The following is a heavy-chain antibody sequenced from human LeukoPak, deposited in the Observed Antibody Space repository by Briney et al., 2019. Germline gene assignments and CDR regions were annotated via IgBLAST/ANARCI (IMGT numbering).Heavy chain of an antibody. CDR1: GFTFSSYA. V-gene: IGHV3-30*04. CDR3: ARIAVFPPGY. Sequence: GGSLRLSCAASGFTFSSYAMHWVRQAPGKGLEWVAVISCDGSNKYYADSVKGRFTISRDNSKNTLYLQMNSLTAEDTAVYYCARIAVFPPGYWGQGTLVTVSS. J-gene: IGHJ4*02. D-gene: IGHD1-14*01. CDR2: ISCDGSNK.